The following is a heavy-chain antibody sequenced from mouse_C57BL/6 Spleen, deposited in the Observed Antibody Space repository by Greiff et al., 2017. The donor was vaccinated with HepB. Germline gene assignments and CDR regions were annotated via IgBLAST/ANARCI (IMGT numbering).Heavy chain of an antibody. Sequence: EVKLVESGPGLVKPSQSLSLTCSVTGYSITSGYYWNWIRQFPGNQLEWMGYISYDGSNNYNPSLKNRISITRDTSKNQFFLKLNSVTTEDTATYYCARPYTMVTGPFAYWGQGTLVTVSA. CDR1: GYSITSGYY. CDR2: ISYDGSN. D-gene: IGHD2-2*01. V-gene: IGHV3-6*01. J-gene: IGHJ3*01. CDR3: ARPYTMVTGPFAY.